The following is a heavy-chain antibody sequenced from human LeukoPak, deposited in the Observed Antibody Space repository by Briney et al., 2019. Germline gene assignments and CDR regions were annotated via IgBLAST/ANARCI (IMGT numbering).Heavy chain of an antibody. D-gene: IGHD6-19*01. CDR2: IKQDGSGT. CDR3: ARALYASGWYPDYFDY. Sequence: PGGSLRLSCAASGFTFSNYWMSWVRQAPGKGLEWVANIKQDGSGTYYMDSVKGRFTISRDNAKNSLYLQMNSLRAEDTAVYYCARALYASGWYPDYFDYWGQGTLVTVSS. V-gene: IGHV3-7*01. J-gene: IGHJ4*02. CDR1: GFTFSNYW.